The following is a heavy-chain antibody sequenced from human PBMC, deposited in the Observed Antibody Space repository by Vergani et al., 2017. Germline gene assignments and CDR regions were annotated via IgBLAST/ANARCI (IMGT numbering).Heavy chain of an antibody. CDR2: ISSSSSYT. CDR1: GFTFSDYY. CDR3: ARAGVNYYDSSGYFHFDY. J-gene: IGHJ4*02. Sequence: QVQLVESGGGLVKPGGSLRLSCAASGFTFSDYYMSWIRQAPGKGLEWVSYISSSSSYTNYADSVKGRFTISRDNAKNSLYLQMNSLRAEDTAVYYCARAGVNYYDSSGYFHFDYWGQGTLVTVSS. V-gene: IGHV3-11*06. D-gene: IGHD3-22*01.